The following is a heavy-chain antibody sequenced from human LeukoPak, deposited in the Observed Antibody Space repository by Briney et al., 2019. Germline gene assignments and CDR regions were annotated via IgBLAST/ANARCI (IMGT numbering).Heavy chain of an antibody. CDR1: GGSFSGYY. D-gene: IGHD1-26*01. CDR3: ARRASGSYYPFDY. Sequence: SETLSLTCAVYGGSFSGYYWSWIRQPPGKGLEWIGTIYYSGNTYYNPSLKSRVTMSVDTSKNQFSLKLSSVTAADTAVYYCARRASGSYYPFDYWGQGTLVTVSS. CDR2: IYYSGNT. V-gene: IGHV4-34*01. J-gene: IGHJ4*02.